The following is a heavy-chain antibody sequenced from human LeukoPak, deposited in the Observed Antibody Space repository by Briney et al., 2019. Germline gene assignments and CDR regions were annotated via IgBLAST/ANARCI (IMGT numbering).Heavy chain of an antibody. Sequence: SETLSLTCTVSGGSISSSSYYWGWIRQPPGKGLEWIGSIYYSGSTYYNPSLKSRVTISVDTSKNQFSLKLSSVTAADTAVYYCARVPPDDLWSGYPFDYWGQGTLVTVSS. J-gene: IGHJ4*02. V-gene: IGHV4-39*01. D-gene: IGHD3-3*01. CDR1: GGSISSSSYY. CDR3: ARVPPDDLWSGYPFDY. CDR2: IYYSGST.